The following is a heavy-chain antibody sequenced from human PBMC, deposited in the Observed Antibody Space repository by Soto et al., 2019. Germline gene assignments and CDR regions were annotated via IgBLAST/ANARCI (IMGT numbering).Heavy chain of an antibody. J-gene: IGHJ3*02. Sequence: SETLSLTYTGSGGSISSYYWSGVRHPPGKGLEWIGYIYYSGSTNYNPSLKSRVTISVDTSKNQFSLKLSSVTAADTAVYYCARGLISGYYLYYAFDIWGQGTMVT. D-gene: IGHD3-22*01. CDR2: IYYSGST. CDR3: ARGLISGYYLYYAFDI. CDR1: GGSISSYY. V-gene: IGHV4-59*01.